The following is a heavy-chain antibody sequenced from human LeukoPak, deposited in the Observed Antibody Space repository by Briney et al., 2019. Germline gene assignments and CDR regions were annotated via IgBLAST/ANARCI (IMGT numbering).Heavy chain of an antibody. CDR1: GFTFSSYA. CDR2: ISGSGGST. Sequence: GGSLRLSCAASGFTFSSYAMSWVRQAPGKGLEWVSAISGSGGSTYYADSVKGRFTISRDNSKNTLYLQMNSLRAEDTALYYCAKNLQLAGHSYYYYGMDVWGQGTTVTVSS. J-gene: IGHJ6*02. CDR3: AKNLQLAGHSYYYYGMDV. V-gene: IGHV3-23*01. D-gene: IGHD1-1*01.